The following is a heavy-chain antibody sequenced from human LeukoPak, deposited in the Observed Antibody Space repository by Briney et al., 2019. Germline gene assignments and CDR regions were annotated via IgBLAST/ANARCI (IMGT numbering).Heavy chain of an antibody. CDR2: IYPGDSDT. CDR3: ARHGHGSQTSTNQGFDY. Sequence: GESLKISCKGSGYSLTNYWLGWVRQMPGKGLGWMGIIYPGDSDTRYSPSFQGQVPISAEKSISTAYLQWSSLKAPDTAMYYCARHGHGSQTSTNQGFDYWGQGTLVTVSS. J-gene: IGHJ4*02. CDR1: GYSLTNYW. D-gene: IGHD1-26*01. V-gene: IGHV5-51*01.